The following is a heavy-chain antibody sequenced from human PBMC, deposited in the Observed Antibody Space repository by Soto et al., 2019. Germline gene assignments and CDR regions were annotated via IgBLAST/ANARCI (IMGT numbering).Heavy chain of an antibody. D-gene: IGHD3-3*01. V-gene: IGHV4-30-4*01. CDR3: AQSERRPGWFDP. CDR1: GGSISSGDYY. J-gene: IGHJ5*02. CDR2: IYYSGSP. Sequence: QVQLQESGPGLVKPSQTLSLTCTVSGGSISSGDYYWSWIRQPPGKGLEWIGYIYYSGSPYHNPSLKSRVTISVDTSNNQFSLKLSSVTAADTAVYYCAQSERRPGWFDPWGQGTLVTVSS.